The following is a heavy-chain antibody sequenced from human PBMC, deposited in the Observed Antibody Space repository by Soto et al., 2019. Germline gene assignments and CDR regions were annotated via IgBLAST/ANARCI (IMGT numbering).Heavy chain of an antibody. CDR2: INHAGSP. D-gene: IGHD3-10*01. Sequence: QVQLLESGPGLVKPSGTLSLNCAVSGGSIRSSSWWTWLRQSPGKGLEWIGEINHAGSPNYNPSFQSRVTISSDTSKNFFSLRLTSVTAADTAMYYCARASSFRGDFDIWGQGTAVTVSS. J-gene: IGHJ3*02. CDR1: GGSIRSSSW. CDR3: ARASSFRGDFDI. V-gene: IGHV4-4*02.